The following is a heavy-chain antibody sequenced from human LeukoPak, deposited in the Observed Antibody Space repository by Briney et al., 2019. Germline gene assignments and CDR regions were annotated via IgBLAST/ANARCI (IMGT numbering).Heavy chain of an antibody. CDR3: ASPTYYYGSSQSGVFDY. D-gene: IGHD3-10*01. CDR1: GYSISSGYY. V-gene: IGHV4-38-2*01. J-gene: IGHJ4*02. Sequence: PSETLSLTCAVSGYSISSGYYWGWIRPPPGKGLEWIGIIYHSGSTYYNPPLKSRVTISVDTSKNQFSLKLSSVTAADTAVYYCASPTYYYGSSQSGVFDYWGQGTLVTVSS. CDR2: IYHSGST.